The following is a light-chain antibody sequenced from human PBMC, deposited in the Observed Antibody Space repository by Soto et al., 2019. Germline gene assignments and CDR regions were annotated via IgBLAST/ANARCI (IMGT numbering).Light chain of an antibody. CDR3: SSDTSSSTV. Sequence: QSALTQPASVSGSPGQSITISCTGTSSDVGGYNYVSWYQQHPGKAPKLMIYEVSNRPSGVSNRFSGSKSGNTASLTISGLHAEDEADYYCSSDTSSSTVFGGGTKVTVL. CDR1: SSDVGGYNY. J-gene: IGLJ2*01. CDR2: EVS. V-gene: IGLV2-14*01.